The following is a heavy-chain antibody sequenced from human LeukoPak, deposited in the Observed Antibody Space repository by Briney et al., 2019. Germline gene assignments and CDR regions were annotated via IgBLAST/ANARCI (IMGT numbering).Heavy chain of an antibody. J-gene: IGHJ6*03. CDR1: GGSISSYY. Sequence: SETLSLTCTVSGGSISSYYWSWIRQPAGKGLEWIGRIYTSGSTNYDPSLKSRVTMSVDTSKNQFSLKLSSVTAADTAVYYCARLFPITIFGVASYYYYYMDVWGKGTTVTVSS. D-gene: IGHD3-3*01. CDR3: ARLFPITIFGVASYYYYYMDV. CDR2: IYTSGST. V-gene: IGHV4-4*07.